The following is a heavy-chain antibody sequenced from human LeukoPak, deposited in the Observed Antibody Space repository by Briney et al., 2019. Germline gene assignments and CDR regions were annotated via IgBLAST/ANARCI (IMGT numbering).Heavy chain of an antibody. J-gene: IGHJ3*02. Sequence: PSETLSLTCTVSGGSISSYYWSWIRQPPGKGLEWNGYIYYSGSTNYNPSLKSRVTISVDTSKNQFSLKLSSVTAADTAVYYCAGQMTTVTPSDAFDIWGQGTMVTVSS. D-gene: IGHD4-17*01. V-gene: IGHV4-59*01. CDR2: IYYSGST. CDR3: AGQMTTVTPSDAFDI. CDR1: GGSISSYY.